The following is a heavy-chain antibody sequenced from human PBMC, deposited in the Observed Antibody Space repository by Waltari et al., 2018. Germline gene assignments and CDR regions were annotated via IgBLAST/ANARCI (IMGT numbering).Heavy chain of an antibody. CDR3: ARAVEPDY. Sequence: EVQLVESGGGLVQPGGSLRLSCAASGFTFTSYARRGVRQGPGKGLEWVSAISDGGGNTYYADSIKGRFTISRDNSKNTLYLQMKSLRIEDTAVYHCARAVEPDYWGQGTLVTVSS. D-gene: IGHD2-15*01. J-gene: IGHJ4*02. CDR2: ISDGGGNT. V-gene: IGHV3-23*04. CDR1: GFTFTSYA.